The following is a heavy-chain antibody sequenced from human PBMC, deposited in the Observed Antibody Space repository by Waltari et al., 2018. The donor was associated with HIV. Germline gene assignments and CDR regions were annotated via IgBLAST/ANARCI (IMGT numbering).Heavy chain of an antibody. CDR1: SFNLLDYY. CDR2: LYFDGIS. V-gene: IGHV3-53*03. D-gene: IGHD2-2*03. CDR3: TKWMKFYDP. J-gene: IGHJ5*02. Sequence: EVQLEKTGGDLVLLGESFRFSCVVSSFNLLDYYITCIRQSPGSVLKWVSVLYFDGISHYSESVRVLFVVSIDSSKNTVFLHINHLKLEDTALYFCTKWMKFYDPLSQGTQVTVSP.